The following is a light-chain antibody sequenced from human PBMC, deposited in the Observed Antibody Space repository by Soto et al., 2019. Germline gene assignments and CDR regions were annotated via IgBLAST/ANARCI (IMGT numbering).Light chain of an antibody. Sequence: EIVLTQSPATLSLSPGERATLSCRASQSVSSYLAWYQQKPGQAPRLLIYDASNRATGIPARFSGSGSAANYSPTISSLVPEDVLVYYCQQRSNWPPITFGRGTRLEIK. CDR2: DAS. V-gene: IGKV3-11*01. J-gene: IGKJ5*01. CDR3: QQRSNWPPIT. CDR1: QSVSSY.